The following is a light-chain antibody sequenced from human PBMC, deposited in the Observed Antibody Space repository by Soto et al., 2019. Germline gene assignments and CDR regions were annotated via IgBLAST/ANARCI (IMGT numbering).Light chain of an antibody. Sequence: EIVLTQSPGTLSLSPGERATLSCRASQSISSNYLAWYQQKPAQAPRLLIYGASGRATGIPDRFSGSGSGTDFTLTISRLEPEDFAVYYCQQYGSSLPWTFGQGTKVEIK. J-gene: IGKJ1*01. V-gene: IGKV3-20*01. CDR2: GAS. CDR1: QSISSNY. CDR3: QQYGSSLPWT.